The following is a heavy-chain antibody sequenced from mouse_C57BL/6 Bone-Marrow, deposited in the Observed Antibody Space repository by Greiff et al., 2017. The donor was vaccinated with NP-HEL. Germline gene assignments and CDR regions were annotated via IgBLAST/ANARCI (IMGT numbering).Heavy chain of an antibody. V-gene: IGHV1-66*01. CDR2: IYPGSGNT. CDR1: GYSFTRYY. D-gene: IGHD2-3*01. J-gene: IGHJ3*01. CDR3: AVYDGYFSFAD. Sequence: VNLVESGPELVKPGASVKISCKASGYSFTRYYIHWVKQRPGQGLEWIGWIYPGSGNTKYNEKFKGKATLTADTSSSTAYMQLSSLTSEDSAVYYCAVYDGYFSFADWGQGTLVTVSA.